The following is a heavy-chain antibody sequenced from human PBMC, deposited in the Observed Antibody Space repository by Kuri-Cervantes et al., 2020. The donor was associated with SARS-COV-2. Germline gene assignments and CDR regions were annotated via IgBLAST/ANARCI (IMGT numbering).Heavy chain of an antibody. CDR2: ISYDGSNK. CDR1: GFTFSSYA. D-gene: IGHD1-26*01. Sequence: GESLKISCAASGFTFSSYAMHWVRQAPGKGLEWVAVISYDGSNKYYADSVKGRFTISRDNSKNTLYLQMNSLRAEDTAVYYCARDYVGAILLSDAFDIWGQGTMVTVSS. V-gene: IGHV3-30-3*01. J-gene: IGHJ3*02. CDR3: ARDYVGAILLSDAFDI.